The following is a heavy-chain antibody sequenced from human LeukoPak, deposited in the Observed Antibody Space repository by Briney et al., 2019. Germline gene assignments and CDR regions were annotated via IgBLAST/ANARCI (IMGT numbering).Heavy chain of an antibody. CDR1: GFTFGSYS. J-gene: IGHJ5*02. Sequence: PGGSLRLSCAASGFTFGSYSMNWVRQAPGKGLEWVSSISSSSSHIYYADSVKGRYTISSDNAKNSLYLQMNSLRAEDTAVYYCAREGYCSSTSCYFFPNWFDPWGQGTLLTVSS. D-gene: IGHD2-2*01. CDR2: ISSSSSHI. CDR3: AREGYCSSTSCYFFPNWFDP. V-gene: IGHV3-21*01.